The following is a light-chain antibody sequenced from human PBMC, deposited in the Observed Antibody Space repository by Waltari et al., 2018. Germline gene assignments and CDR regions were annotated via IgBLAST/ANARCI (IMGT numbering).Light chain of an antibody. CDR1: QSVLSTSNRKTH. V-gene: IGKV4-1*01. CDR3: HQYYIPPLT. CDR2: WAS. Sequence: DIVMTQSPDSLAVSLGERATINFKSSQSVLSTSNRKTHIAWYQQKPGQTPRLLINWASTRASGVPDRFSGSGSGTDFTLTVSSLQAEDVAVYYCHQYYIPPLTFGQGTRLEIK. J-gene: IGKJ5*01.